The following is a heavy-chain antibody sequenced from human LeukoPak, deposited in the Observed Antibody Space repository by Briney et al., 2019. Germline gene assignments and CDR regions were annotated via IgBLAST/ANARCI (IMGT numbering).Heavy chain of an antibody. CDR3: ARPRYSYSNSHFDY. J-gene: IGHJ4*02. CDR2: INPNSGGT. V-gene: IGHV1-2*02. Sequence: ASVKVSCKASGYTFTGYYMHWVRQAPGQGLEWMGWINPNSGGTNYAQKFQGRVTMTRDTSISTAYMELSRLRSDDTAVYYCARPRYSYSNSHFDYWGQGTLVTVSS. D-gene: IGHD5-18*01. CDR1: GYTFTGYY.